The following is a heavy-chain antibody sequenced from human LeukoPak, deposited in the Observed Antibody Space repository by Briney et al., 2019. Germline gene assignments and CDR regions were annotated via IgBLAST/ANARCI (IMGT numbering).Heavy chain of an antibody. J-gene: IGHJ6*03. D-gene: IGHD5-24*01. V-gene: IGHV3-9*01. CDR2: ITWNSGSI. CDR1: GFIFDDYA. Sequence: PGGSLRLSCAASGFIFDDYAMHWVRQGPGKGLEWVSGITWNSGSIDYADSVKGRFTISRDNAKKSLYLQMNSLRTEDTALYYCAKDRRDGYNSAPRYYYYYMDVWGKGTTVTVSS. CDR3: AKDRRDGYNSAPRYYYYYMDV.